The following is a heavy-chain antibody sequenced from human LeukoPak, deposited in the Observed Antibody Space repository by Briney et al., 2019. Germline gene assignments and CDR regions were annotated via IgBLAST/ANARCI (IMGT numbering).Heavy chain of an antibody. Sequence: ASVNFYCKVSGYTITDLSMHWVRHAPGKGQEWRVGFDPEDGETIYAQKFQGRVTMTEDTPTDTAYMELSSLRSEDTAVYYCATNIAAPDSYYYRDVWGKGTTVTVSS. CDR1: GYTITDLS. D-gene: IGHD6-6*01. CDR3: ATNIAAPDSYYYRDV. CDR2: FDPEDGET. J-gene: IGHJ6*03. V-gene: IGHV1-24*01.